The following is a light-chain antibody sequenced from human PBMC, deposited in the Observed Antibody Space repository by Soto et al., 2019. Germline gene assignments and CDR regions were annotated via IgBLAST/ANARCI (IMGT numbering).Light chain of an antibody. CDR1: QGISSY. CDR3: QQLNTYPVT. J-gene: IGKJ4*01. Sequence: VIWMTQSPSLLSASTGDRVTISCLMSQGISSYLAWYQQKPGKAPELLISAASTLQSGVPARFSGSGSGTDFTLSITSLQPEDFATYYCQQLNTYPVTFGGGTKVDIK. CDR2: AAS. V-gene: IGKV1D-8*03.